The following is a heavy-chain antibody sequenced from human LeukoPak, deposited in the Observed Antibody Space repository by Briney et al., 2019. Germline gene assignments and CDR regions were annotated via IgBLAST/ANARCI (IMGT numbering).Heavy chain of an antibody. CDR1: GFTFSSYG. CDR2: ISYDGSNK. V-gene: IGHV3-30*03. Sequence: SGGSLRLSCAASGFTFSSYGMHWVRQAPGKGLEWVAVISYDGSNKYYADSVKGRFTISRDNAKNSLYLQMNSLRAEDTAVYYCARDGATVTTFDYWGQGTLVTVSS. J-gene: IGHJ4*02. D-gene: IGHD4-11*01. CDR3: ARDGATVTTFDY.